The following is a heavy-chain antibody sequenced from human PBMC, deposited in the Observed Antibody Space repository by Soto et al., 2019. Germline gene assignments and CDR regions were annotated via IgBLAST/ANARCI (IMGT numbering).Heavy chain of an antibody. J-gene: IGHJ4*02. CDR1: GFTFADYA. Sequence: VQMVESGGGVVHPGGSLRLSCAVSGFTFADYAVHWVRQSAGKGLEWGSFINADGSEKYYADSVRGRFTISRDNSKDSFYLQMNSLRLEDTAMYYCAKAKFYYDSSPYDSWGQGTLVTVSS. V-gene: IGHV3-43*02. D-gene: IGHD3-22*01. CDR3: AKAKFYYDSSPYDS. CDR2: INADGSEK.